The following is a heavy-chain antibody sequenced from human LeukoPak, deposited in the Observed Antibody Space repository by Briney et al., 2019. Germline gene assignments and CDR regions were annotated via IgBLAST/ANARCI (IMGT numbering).Heavy chain of an antibody. Sequence: GASVKVSCKASGYTFTGYYMHWVRQAPGQGLEWMGRINPNSGGTNYAQKFQGRVTITRDTSISTAYMELSRLRSDDTAVYYCARDYDFWSGNNWFDPWGQGTLVTVSS. J-gene: IGHJ5*02. CDR3: ARDYDFWSGNNWFDP. CDR2: INPNSGGT. D-gene: IGHD3-3*01. V-gene: IGHV1-2*06. CDR1: GYTFTGYY.